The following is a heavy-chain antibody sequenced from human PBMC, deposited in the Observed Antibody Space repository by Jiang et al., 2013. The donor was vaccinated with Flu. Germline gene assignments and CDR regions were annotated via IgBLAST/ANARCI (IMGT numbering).Heavy chain of an antibody. CDR2: TYYRSKWSN. J-gene: IGHJ4*02. Sequence: WNWIRQSPSRGLEWLGRTYYRSKWSNDYAVSVKSRITINSDTSKNQFSLQLNSVTPEDAAVYYCARATFSGTVISYYFDYWGQGTLVTVSS. CDR3: ARATFSGTVISYYFDY. V-gene: IGHV6-1*01. D-gene: IGHD1-1*01.